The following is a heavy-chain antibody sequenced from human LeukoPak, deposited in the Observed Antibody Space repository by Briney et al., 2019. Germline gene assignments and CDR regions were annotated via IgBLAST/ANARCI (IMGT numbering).Heavy chain of an antibody. D-gene: IGHD3-9*01. CDR2: ISYSGST. Sequence: SETLSLTCAVYGGSFSGYYWSWIRQPPGKGLEWIGYISYSGSTNYNPSLKSRVTISVDTSKNQFSLKLSSVTAADTAVYYCARGFDWLLSSYFDYWGQGTLVPVSS. CDR3: ARGFDWLLSSYFDY. V-gene: IGHV4-34*11. CDR1: GGSFSGYY. J-gene: IGHJ4*02.